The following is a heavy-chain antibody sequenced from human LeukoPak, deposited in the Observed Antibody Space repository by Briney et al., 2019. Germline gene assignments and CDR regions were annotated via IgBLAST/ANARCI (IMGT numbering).Heavy chain of an antibody. CDR1: GYTFTSYG. V-gene: IGHV1-69*13. D-gene: IGHD1-26*01. J-gene: IGHJ4*02. CDR3: ARVGGNFDY. Sequence: ASVKVSCKASGYTFTSYGISWVRQAPGQGLEWMGGIIPIFGTANYAQKFQGRVTITADESTSTAYMELSSLRSEDTAVYYCARVGGNFDYWGQGTLVTVSS. CDR2: IIPIFGTA.